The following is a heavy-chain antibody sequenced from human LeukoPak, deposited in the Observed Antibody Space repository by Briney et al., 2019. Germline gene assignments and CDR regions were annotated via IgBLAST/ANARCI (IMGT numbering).Heavy chain of an antibody. Sequence: ASVKVSCKASGYTFTGYGISWVRQAPGQGLEWMGWISAYNGNTNYARKLQGRVTMTTDTSTSTAYMELRSLRSDDTAVYYCARTGIAVAGTGGRPDYWGQGTLVTVSS. V-gene: IGHV1-18*01. CDR2: ISAYNGNT. CDR1: GYTFTGYG. J-gene: IGHJ4*02. D-gene: IGHD6-19*01. CDR3: ARTGIAVAGTGGRPDY.